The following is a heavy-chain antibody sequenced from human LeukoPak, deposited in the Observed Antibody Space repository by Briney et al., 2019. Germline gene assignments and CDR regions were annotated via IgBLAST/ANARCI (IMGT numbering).Heavy chain of an antibody. CDR1: GFTFSNYV. CDR3: AGGASRVQVWLPPGY. J-gene: IGHJ4*02. CDR2: ITSNGGST. D-gene: IGHD5-18*01. V-gene: IGHV3-64*02. Sequence: GGSLRLSCAASGFTFSNYVMHWVRQAPGKGLEYVSAITSNGGSTYYADAVKGRFTISRDNSQNTLYLHMGSLRAEDMAVYYCAGGASRVQVWLPPGYRGQGTLVTVSS.